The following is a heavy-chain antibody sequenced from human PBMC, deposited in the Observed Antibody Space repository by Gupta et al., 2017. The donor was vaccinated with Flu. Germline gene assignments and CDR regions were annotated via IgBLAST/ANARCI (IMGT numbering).Heavy chain of an antibody. CDR2: IWYDGSDK. Sequence: QVQLVESGGGVVQPGRSLRLSCAASGFPFSDYAMHWVRQAPGKGLEWLAIIWYDGSDKYYADSVKGRFTISRDNSRSTLYIQMSSLRADDTAVYYCARSRYDFWSGYVGSEYGMDVWGQGTTVTVSS. CDR3: ARSRYDFWSGYVGSEYGMDV. D-gene: IGHD3-3*01. V-gene: IGHV3-33*01. CDR1: GFPFSDYA. J-gene: IGHJ6*02.